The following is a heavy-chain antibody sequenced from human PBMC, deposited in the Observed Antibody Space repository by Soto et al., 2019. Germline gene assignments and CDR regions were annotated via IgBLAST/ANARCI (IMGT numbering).Heavy chain of an antibody. D-gene: IGHD1-26*01. CDR2: ISSSSSYI. J-gene: IGHJ4*02. CDR3: ARDRGGDVGAITIPFDY. CDR1: GFTFSSYS. V-gene: IGHV3-21*01. Sequence: EVQLVESGGGLVKPGGSLRLSCAASGFTFSSYSMNWVRQAPGKGLEWVSSISSSSSYIYYADSVKGRFTISRDNAKNSLYLQMTSLRAEDTAVYYCARDRGGDVGAITIPFDYWGQGTLVTVSS.